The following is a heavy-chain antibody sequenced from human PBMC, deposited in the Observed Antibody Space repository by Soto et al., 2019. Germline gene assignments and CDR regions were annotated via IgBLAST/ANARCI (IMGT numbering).Heavy chain of an antibody. CDR3: AHGGYSSSWYGAFDI. V-gene: IGHV1-69*13. J-gene: IGHJ3*02. D-gene: IGHD6-13*01. CDR1: GGTFSSHA. CDR2: IIPIFGTA. Sequence: GASVKVSCKASGGTFSSHAISWVRQAPGQGLEWMGGIIPIFGTANYAQKFQGRVTITADESTSTAYMELSSLRSEDTAVYYCAHGGYSSSWYGAFDIWGQGTMVTVSS.